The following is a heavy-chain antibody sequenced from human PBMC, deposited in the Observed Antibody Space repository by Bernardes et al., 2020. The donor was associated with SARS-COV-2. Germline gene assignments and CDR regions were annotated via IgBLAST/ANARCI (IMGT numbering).Heavy chain of an antibody. CDR2: IGSSSRDI. J-gene: IGHJ4*02. CDR1: GFIFSNYG. D-gene: IGHD2-15*01. CDR3: ARRLIVEARGGLDY. Sequence: GGSLRLSCAASGFIFSNYGMYWVRQTPGKGLQWVSFIGSSSRDISYADSVKGRFTISRDDAKNSLYLQMDRLTAEDTAFYYCARRLIVEARGGLDYWGQGALVTVSS. V-gene: IGHV3-21*05.